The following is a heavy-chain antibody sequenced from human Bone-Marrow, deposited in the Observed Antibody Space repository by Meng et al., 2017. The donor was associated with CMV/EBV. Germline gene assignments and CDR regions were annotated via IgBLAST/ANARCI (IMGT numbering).Heavy chain of an antibody. D-gene: IGHD5-12*01. Sequence: GESLKISCAASGFTFSSYGMHWVRQAPGKGLEWVAFIRYDGSNKYYADSVKGRFTISRDNSKNTLYLQMDSLRPEDTAMYYCAREGGVAGYSSPDYWGQGALVTVSS. CDR3: AREGGVAGYSSPDY. CDR1: GFTFSSYG. V-gene: IGHV3-30*02. CDR2: IRYDGSNK. J-gene: IGHJ4*02.